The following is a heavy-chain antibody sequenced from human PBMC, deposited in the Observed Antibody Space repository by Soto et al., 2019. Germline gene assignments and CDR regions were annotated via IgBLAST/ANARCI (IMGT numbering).Heavy chain of an antibody. D-gene: IGHD4-17*01. J-gene: IGHJ5*02. V-gene: IGHV1-3*04. Sequence: QVHLEQSGAEVKKPGASVKVSCKASGYTFTRSLMHWVRQAPGQSLEWMGWINIGTGYTKISQRFQGRVSFAGDTSASTAYMELSSLRSEDTAVYFCARSPSRTTVPKLQENWFDPWGQGILVTVSS. CDR2: INIGTGYT. CDR1: GYTFTRSL. CDR3: ARSPSRTTVPKLQENWFDP.